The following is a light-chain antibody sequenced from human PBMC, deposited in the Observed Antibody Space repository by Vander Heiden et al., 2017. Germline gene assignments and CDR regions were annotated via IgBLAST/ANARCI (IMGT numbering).Light chain of an antibody. V-gene: IGKV1-39*01. J-gene: IGKJ4*01. CDR3: QQSGRTPPT. Sequence: DIQMTQSPSSLSASVGDRVTITCRASQSISYFLNWYQRKPGEAPKLLIYATSSLQSGVPSRFSGSGSGTDCTLTISSLQPEDFATYYCQQSGRTPPTFGGGTKVEIK. CDR1: QSISYF. CDR2: ATS.